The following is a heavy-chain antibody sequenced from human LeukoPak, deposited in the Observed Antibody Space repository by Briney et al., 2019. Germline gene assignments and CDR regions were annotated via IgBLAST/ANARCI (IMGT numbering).Heavy chain of an antibody. CDR1: GGTLTELS. CDR2: FDPEDGET. CDR3: ATVVIDQLLPTAAFDI. J-gene: IGHJ3*02. Sequence: ASVKVSCKASGGTLTELSMHWVRQAPGKWLEWMGGFDPEDGETIYAQRFQGGVTMTEDTSTDTAYMELSSLRSEDTAVYYCATVVIDQLLPTAAFDIWGQGTMVTVSS. V-gene: IGHV1-24*01. D-gene: IGHD2-2*01.